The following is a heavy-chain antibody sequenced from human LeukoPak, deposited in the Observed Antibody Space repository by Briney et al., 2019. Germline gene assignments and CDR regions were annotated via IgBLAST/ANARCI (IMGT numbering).Heavy chain of an antibody. J-gene: IGHJ6*03. V-gene: IGHV1-24*01. CDR2: FDPEDGET. D-gene: IGHD2-15*01. CDR3: ARGRGTSGSNRDFYYYYYMDV. CDR1: GYTLTELS. Sequence: ASVKVSCKVSGYTLTELSMHWVRQAPGKGLEWMGGFDPEDGETIYAQKFQGRVTMTEDTSTDTAYMELSSLRHDDLAVHYCARGRGTSGSNRDFYYYYYMDVWGKGTTVTVSS.